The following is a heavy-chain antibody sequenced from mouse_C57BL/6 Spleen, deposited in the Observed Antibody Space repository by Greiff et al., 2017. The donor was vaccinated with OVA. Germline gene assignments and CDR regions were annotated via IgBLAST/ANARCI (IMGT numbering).Heavy chain of an antibody. D-gene: IGHD1-1*01. J-gene: IGHJ3*01. CDR1: GYTFTGYW. V-gene: IGHV1-9*01. Sequence: QVQLQQSGAELMKPGASVKLSCKATGYTFTGYWIEWVKQRPGHGLEWIGEILPGSGSTTYNEKFKGKATFTADTSSNTAYMQLSSLTTEDSAIYYCARFYYGSSPFAYWGQGTLVTVSA. CDR2: ILPGSGST. CDR3: ARFYYGSSPFAY.